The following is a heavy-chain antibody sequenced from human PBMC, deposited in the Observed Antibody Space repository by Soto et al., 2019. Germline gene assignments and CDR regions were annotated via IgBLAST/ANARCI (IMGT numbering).Heavy chain of an antibody. J-gene: IGHJ1*01. D-gene: IGHD3-3*01. CDR2: IHHSGST. Sequence: PSETLSLTCALYGGSFCGYYCIWSRQSPGKGLEWIGEIHHSGSTKYNPSLKSRVSLSVDTSTKQFSLKMTSMTAADRGVYYCARGVDSWSGYLFWGQGTPVTVSS. V-gene: IGHV4-34*01. CDR1: GGSFCGYY. CDR3: ARGVDSWSGYLF.